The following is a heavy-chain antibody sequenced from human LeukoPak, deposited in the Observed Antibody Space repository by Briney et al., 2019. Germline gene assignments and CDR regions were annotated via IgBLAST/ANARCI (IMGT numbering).Heavy chain of an antibody. Sequence: PGGSLRLSCAASGFTVSSNYMSWVRQAPGKGLKWVSVIYSGGSTYYADSVKGRFTISRDNSKNTLYLQMNSLRAEDTAVYYCARCPVVVPAKYYYGMDVWGQGTTVTVSS. V-gene: IGHV3-53*01. J-gene: IGHJ6*02. D-gene: IGHD2-2*01. CDR1: GFTVSSNY. CDR3: ARCPVVVPAKYYYGMDV. CDR2: IYSGGST.